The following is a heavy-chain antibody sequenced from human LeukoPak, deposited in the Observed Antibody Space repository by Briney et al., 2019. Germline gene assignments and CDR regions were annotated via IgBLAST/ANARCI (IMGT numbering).Heavy chain of an antibody. J-gene: IGHJ6*03. V-gene: IGHV3-30*18. CDR3: AKEGRNYYYYMDV. CDR1: GFTFSSYG. CDR2: ISYDGSNK. Sequence: PGRSLRLSCAASGFTFSSYGMHWVRQAPGKGLEWVAVISYDGSNKYYVDSVKGRFTISRDNSKNPLYLQMNSLRAEDTAVYYCAKEGRNYYYYMDVWGKGTTVTVSS.